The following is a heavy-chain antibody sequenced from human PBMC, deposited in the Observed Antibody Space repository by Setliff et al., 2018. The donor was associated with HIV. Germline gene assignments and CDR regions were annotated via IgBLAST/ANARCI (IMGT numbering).Heavy chain of an antibody. CDR1: GYSISSGYY. Sequence: KASETLSLTCTVSGYSISSGYYWGWIRQPPGKGLEWIGSIYHSGSTYYNPSLKSRVTISVDTSKNQFSLKLSSVTAADTAVYYCARAVYYYDSSGYYYVSWGQGTLVTVSS. CDR3: ARAVYYYDSSGYYYVS. V-gene: IGHV4-38-2*02. J-gene: IGHJ5*02. CDR2: IYHSGST. D-gene: IGHD3-22*01.